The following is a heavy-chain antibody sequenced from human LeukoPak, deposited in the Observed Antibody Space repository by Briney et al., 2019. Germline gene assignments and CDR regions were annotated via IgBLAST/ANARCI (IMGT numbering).Heavy chain of an antibody. CDR1: GGSFSNYV. D-gene: IGHD3-22*01. J-gene: IGHJ3*02. CDR3: ASQSPPKMIAFDI. V-gene: IGHV1-69*04. Sequence: ASVKVSCKASGGSFSNYVITWVRQAPGQGLEWMGRIIPVLDVSNFAQKLQGRVTMTTDTSTSTAYMELRSLRSDDTAVYYCASQSPPKMIAFDIWGQGTMVTVSS. CDR2: IIPVLDVS.